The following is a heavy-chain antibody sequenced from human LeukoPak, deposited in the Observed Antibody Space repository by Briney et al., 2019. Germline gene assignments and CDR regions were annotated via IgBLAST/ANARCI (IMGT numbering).Heavy chain of an antibody. CDR3: ARGYYDSSGYYYESDWFDP. Sequence: SETLSLTCTVSGGSISSYYWSWIRQPAGKGLEWIGRIYTSGSTNYNPSLKSRVTMSVDTSKNQLSLKLSSVTAADTAVYYCARGYYDSSGYYYESDWFDPWGQGTLVTVSS. CDR1: GGSISSYY. V-gene: IGHV4-4*07. D-gene: IGHD3-22*01. J-gene: IGHJ5*02. CDR2: IYTSGST.